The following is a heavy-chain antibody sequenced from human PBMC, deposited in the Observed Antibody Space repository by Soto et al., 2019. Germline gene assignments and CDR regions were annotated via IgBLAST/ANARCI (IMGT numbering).Heavy chain of an antibody. CDR3: ARVGYSSTGTTLHFHGLDV. V-gene: IGHV1-46*01. Sequence: ASVKVSCKTSGYNFTSHYIHWVRQAPGQRLESMGIIYPGGGSTIYAQKFQGKVTMTRDTSTHTLYMELSSLRSEDTAIYYCARVGYSSTGTTLHFHGLDVWGQGTTVTVSS. D-gene: IGHD3-22*01. CDR2: IYPGGGST. CDR1: GYNFTSHY. J-gene: IGHJ6*02.